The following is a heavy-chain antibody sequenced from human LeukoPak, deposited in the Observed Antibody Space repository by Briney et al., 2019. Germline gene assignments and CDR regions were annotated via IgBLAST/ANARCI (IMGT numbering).Heavy chain of an antibody. V-gene: IGHV4-39*07. D-gene: IGHD6-6*01. Sequence: SGTLSLTCTVSGGSISSSSYYWGWIHQPPGKGLEWIGSIYYSGSTYYNPSLESRVTISVDTSKNQFSLKLSSVTAADTAVYYCVRRGISILDDAFDIWGQGIMVTVSS. CDR1: GGSISSSSYY. J-gene: IGHJ3*02. CDR3: VRRGISILDDAFDI. CDR2: IYYSGST.